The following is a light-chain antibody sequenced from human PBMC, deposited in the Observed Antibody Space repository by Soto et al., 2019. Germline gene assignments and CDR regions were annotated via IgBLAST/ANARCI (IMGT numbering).Light chain of an antibody. CDR2: AVT. CDR3: SSYPSSSTL. Sequence: QSALTQPASVSGSPGQSITISCTGTSSDVGGYNYVSWYQQHPGKAPKLMIYAVTDRPSGVSSRFSGSKSGNTASLTISGLQAEDEADYYCSSYPSSSTLFGTGTKGTVL. V-gene: IGLV2-14*01. CDR1: SSDVGGYNY. J-gene: IGLJ1*01.